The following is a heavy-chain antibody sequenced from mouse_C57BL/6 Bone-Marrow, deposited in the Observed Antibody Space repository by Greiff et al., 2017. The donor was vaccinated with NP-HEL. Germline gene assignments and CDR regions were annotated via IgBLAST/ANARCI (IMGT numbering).Heavy chain of an antibody. D-gene: IGHD5-1*01. Sequence: DVQLQESGGGLVKPGGSLKLSCAASGFTFSDYGMHWVRQAPEKGLEWVAYISSGSSPIYYADTVKGRFTISRDNATNTLFLQMTSLRSEDTAMYYCARAEYSSFAYWGQGTLVTVSA. CDR1: GFTFSDYG. J-gene: IGHJ3*01. CDR3: ARAEYSSFAY. CDR2: ISSGSSPI. V-gene: IGHV5-17*01.